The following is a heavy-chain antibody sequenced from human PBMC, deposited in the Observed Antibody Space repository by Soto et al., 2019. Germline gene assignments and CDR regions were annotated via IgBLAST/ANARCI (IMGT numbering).Heavy chain of an antibody. CDR3: ARLTPGYSSGWFIDY. J-gene: IGHJ4*02. V-gene: IGHV4-30-4*01. D-gene: IGHD6-19*01. Sequence: QVQLQESGPGLVKPSQTLSLTCTVSGGSISSGDYYWSWIRQPAEKGLEWIGYIYYSGSTYYNPSLKSRVTISVDTSKNQFSLKLSSVTAADTAVYYCARLTPGYSSGWFIDYWGQGTLVTVSS. CDR2: IYYSGST. CDR1: GGSISSGDYY.